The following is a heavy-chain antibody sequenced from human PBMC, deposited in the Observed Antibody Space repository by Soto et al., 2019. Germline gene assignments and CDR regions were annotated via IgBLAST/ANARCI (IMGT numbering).Heavy chain of an antibody. CDR3: ALGGYGDYIPYYFDY. CDR1: GFTFSSYA. V-gene: IGHV3-23*01. J-gene: IGHJ4*02. Sequence: EVQLLESGGGLVQPGGSLRLSCAASGFTFSSYAMSWVRQAPGKGLEWVSAISGSGGSTYYADSVKGRFTISRDNSKNTLYLQMNSLRAEDTAVYYCALGGYGDYIPYYFDYWGQGTLVTVSS. D-gene: IGHD4-17*01. CDR2: ISGSGGST.